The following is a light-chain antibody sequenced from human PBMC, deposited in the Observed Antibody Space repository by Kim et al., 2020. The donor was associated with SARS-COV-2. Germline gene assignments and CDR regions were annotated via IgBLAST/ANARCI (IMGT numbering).Light chain of an antibody. CDR1: TGTVTSNHY. V-gene: IGLV7-46*01. CDR3: LLSYSGAWV. J-gene: IGLJ3*02. CDR2: ETS. Sequence: PGETVTPTCGSSTGTVTSNHYPYWFQQKPGHAPRTLIYETSNKRSWTPARFSGSLLGGKAALTLSGAQPEDEAEYYCLLSYSGAWVFGGGTKLTVL.